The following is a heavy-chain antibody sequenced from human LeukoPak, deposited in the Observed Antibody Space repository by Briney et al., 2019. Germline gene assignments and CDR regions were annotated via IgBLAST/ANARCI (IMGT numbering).Heavy chain of an antibody. Sequence: GGSLRLSCAASGFTFSSYSMNWVRQAPGKGLEWVSSLSSGSSYMYYADSVKGRFTISRDNAKNSLYLQMNSLRAEDTAVYYCAKDIVPTYSSSWWCFDYWGQGTLVTVSS. CDR3: AKDIVPTYSSSWWCFDY. CDR1: GFTFSSYS. CDR2: LSSGSSYM. D-gene: IGHD6-13*01. V-gene: IGHV3-21*04. J-gene: IGHJ4*02.